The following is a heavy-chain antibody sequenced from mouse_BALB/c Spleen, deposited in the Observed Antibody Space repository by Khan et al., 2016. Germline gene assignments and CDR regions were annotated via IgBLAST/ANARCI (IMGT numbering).Heavy chain of an antibody. J-gene: IGHJ2*01. CDR3: ARFSDY. V-gene: IGHV1-9*01. CDR1: GYTFSSYW. Sequence: QVRLQQSGTELMKPGASVKISCKATGYTFSSYWIEWVKQRPGHGLEWIGEILPRSGSTNYNEKCKGKATLTADTSSNTAYIQLSGLTSEDSAVYYCARFSDYWGQGTTLTVSS. CDR2: ILPRSGST.